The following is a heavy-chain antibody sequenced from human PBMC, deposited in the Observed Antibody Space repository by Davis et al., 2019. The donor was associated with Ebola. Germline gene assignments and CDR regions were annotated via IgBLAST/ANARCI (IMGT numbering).Heavy chain of an antibody. Sequence: ASVKVSCKASGYTFTSYGISWVRQAPGQGLEWMGWISAYNGNTNYAQKLQGRVTMTTDTSTSTAYIELRSLRSDGTAVSYCARGVAGTFHNWFDPWGQGTLVTVSS. J-gene: IGHJ5*02. D-gene: IGHD6-19*01. V-gene: IGHV1-18*01. CDR1: GYTFTSYG. CDR2: ISAYNGNT. CDR3: ARGVAGTFHNWFDP.